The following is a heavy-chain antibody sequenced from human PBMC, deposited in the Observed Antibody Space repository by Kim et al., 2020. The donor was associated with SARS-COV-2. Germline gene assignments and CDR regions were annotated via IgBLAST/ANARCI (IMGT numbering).Heavy chain of an antibody. CDR3: ARDRGIAAAGTVPNYYYYGMDV. Sequence: SETLSLTCTVSGGSISSGGYYWSWIRQHPGKGLEWIGYIYYSGSTYYNPSLKSRVTISVDTSKNQFSLKLSSVTAADTAVYYCARDRGIAAAGTVPNYYYYGMDVWGQGTTVTVSS. V-gene: IGHV4-31*03. J-gene: IGHJ6*02. CDR2: IYYSGST. CDR1: GGSISSGGYY. D-gene: IGHD6-13*01.